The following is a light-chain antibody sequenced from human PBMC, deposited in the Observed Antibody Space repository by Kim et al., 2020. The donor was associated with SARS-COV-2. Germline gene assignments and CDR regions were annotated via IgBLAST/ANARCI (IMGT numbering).Light chain of an antibody. CDR3: QVWDNTSDQVV. CDR1: NIGSKS. J-gene: IGLJ2*01. CDR2: YDS. Sequence: APGKTAMITCGGDNIGSKSVHWYQQKPGQGPVMVVSYDSDRPSGIPERFSGSNSGNTATLIIRRVEAGDEADYYCQVWDNTSDQVVFGGGTQLTVL. V-gene: IGLV3-21*03.